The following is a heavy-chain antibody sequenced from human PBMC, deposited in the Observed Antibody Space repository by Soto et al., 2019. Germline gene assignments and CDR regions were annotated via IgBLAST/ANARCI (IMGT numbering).Heavy chain of an antibody. J-gene: IGHJ6*03. CDR2: MNPNSGNT. D-gene: IGHD3-16*02. Sequence: ASVKVSCKASGYTFTSYDINWVRQATGQGLEWMGWMNPNSGNTGYAQKFQGRVTMTRNTSISTAYMELSSLRSEDTAVYYCASWGSYRYGYSSYSMVFWGKGSTVTVSS. CDR3: ASWGSYRYGYSSYSMVF. CDR1: GYTFTSYD. V-gene: IGHV1-8*01.